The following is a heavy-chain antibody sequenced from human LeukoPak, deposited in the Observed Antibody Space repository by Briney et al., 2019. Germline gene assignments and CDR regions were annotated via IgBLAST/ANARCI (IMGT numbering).Heavy chain of an antibody. CDR3: ARGPPVGAFDI. CDR1: GGSISSYY. Sequence: SETLSLTCTASGGSISSYYWSWIRQPPGKGLEWIGYIHYSGSTNYNPSLKSRVTISVDTSKNQFSLKLSSVTAADTAVYYCARGPPVGAFDIWGQGTMVTVSS. CDR2: IHYSGST. D-gene: IGHD1-26*01. V-gene: IGHV4-59*12. J-gene: IGHJ3*02.